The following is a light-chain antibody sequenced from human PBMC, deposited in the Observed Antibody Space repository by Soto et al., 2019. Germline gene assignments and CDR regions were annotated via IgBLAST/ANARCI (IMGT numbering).Light chain of an antibody. CDR2: GAS. Sequence: EIVMTQSPATLSLSPGERAALSCRASQSINSELAWYQQKPGQPPRLLIYGASTSATGVPARFTGSESGSEFTLTISGRQSEDFSVYYCQQGHNWPLTFGQGTRLEI. CDR1: QSINSE. CDR3: QQGHNWPLT. V-gene: IGKV3-15*01. J-gene: IGKJ2*01.